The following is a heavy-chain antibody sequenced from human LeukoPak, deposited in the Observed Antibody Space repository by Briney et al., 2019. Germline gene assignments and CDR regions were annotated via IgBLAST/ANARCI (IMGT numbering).Heavy chain of an antibody. V-gene: IGHV4-4*09. D-gene: IGHD2-2*01. Sequence: SESLSLTCTVSGGSISSYYWRWIRQPPGKGLEWIGYIYPSGSTNYNPCLRSRVTIPVDTSKHQFSLKLSTVTAADTAVYYCAAVVVPAAFDYWGQGTLVTVSS. J-gene: IGHJ4*02. CDR2: IYPSGST. CDR1: GGSISSYY. CDR3: AAVVVPAAFDY.